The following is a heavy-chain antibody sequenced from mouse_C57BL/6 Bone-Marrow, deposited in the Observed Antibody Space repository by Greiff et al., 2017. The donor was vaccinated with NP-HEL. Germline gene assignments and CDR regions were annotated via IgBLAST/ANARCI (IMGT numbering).Heavy chain of an antibody. CDR3: AREALPYAMDY. J-gene: IGHJ4*01. V-gene: IGHV1-69*01. Sequence: VQLQQPGAELVMPGASVKLSCKASGYTFTSYWMHWVKQRPGQGLEWIGELDPSDSYTNYNQKFKGKSTLTVDKSSSTAYMQLSSLTSADSAVYYCAREALPYAMDYWGQGTSVTVSS. CDR2: LDPSDSYT. CDR1: GYTFTSYW. D-gene: IGHD5-5*01.